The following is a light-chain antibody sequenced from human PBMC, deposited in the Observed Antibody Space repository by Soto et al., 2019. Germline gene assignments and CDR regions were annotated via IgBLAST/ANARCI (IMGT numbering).Light chain of an antibody. CDR3: QQRYRWPPIT. J-gene: IGKJ5*01. Sequence: EIVLTQSPGTLSLSPGERATLSCRASQSVSSSYLAWYQQKPGQAPSLLIYGASRRATGIPDRFSGSGSGTDFTLTISSLEPEDFAVYYCQQRYRWPPITFGQGTRLEIK. CDR1: QSVSSSY. CDR2: GAS. V-gene: IGKV3D-20*02.